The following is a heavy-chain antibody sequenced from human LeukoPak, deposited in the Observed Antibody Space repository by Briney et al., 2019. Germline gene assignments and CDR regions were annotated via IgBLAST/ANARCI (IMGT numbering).Heavy chain of an antibody. CDR2: INPNSGGT. CDR1: GYTFTGYY. CDR3: ARESSWYLYNWFDP. D-gene: IGHD6-19*01. V-gene: IGHV1-2*02. Sequence: ASVKVSCKASGYTFTGYYMHWVRQAPGQGLEWMGWINPNSGGTNYAQKFQGRVTMTRDTSISTAYMELSRLRSDDTAVYYCARESSWYLYNWFDPWGQGTLVTVSS. J-gene: IGHJ5*02.